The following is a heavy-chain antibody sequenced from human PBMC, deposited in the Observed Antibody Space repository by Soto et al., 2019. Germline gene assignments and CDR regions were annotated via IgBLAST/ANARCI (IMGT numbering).Heavy chain of an antibody. CDR3: AKERAYEWYCLDS. Sequence: ASVKVSCKASGYTFTSFDIQWVRQATGQGLQWMGWMNPNSGNTGYAQKFQGRVTMTRDTSINTAYMELSSLTSEDTAVYYCAKERAYEWYCLDSWGETAQVSVTS. V-gene: IGHV1-8*01. CDR2: MNPNSGNT. CDR1: GYTFTSFD. D-gene: IGHD3-3*01. J-gene: IGHJ5*01.